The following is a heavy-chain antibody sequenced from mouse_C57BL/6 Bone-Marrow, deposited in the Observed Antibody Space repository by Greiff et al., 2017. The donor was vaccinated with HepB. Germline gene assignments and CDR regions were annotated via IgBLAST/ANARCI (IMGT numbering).Heavy chain of an antibody. CDR1: GYTFTDYE. Sequence: VQLVDSGAELVRPGASVTLSCKASGYTFTDYEMHWVKQTPVHGLEWIGAIDPETGGTAYNQKFKGKAILTADKSSSTAYMELRSLTSEDSAVYYCTRTSTVVPPMDYWGQGTSVTVSS. CDR2: IDPETGGT. V-gene: IGHV1-15*01. J-gene: IGHJ4*01. D-gene: IGHD1-1*01. CDR3: TRTSTVVPPMDY.